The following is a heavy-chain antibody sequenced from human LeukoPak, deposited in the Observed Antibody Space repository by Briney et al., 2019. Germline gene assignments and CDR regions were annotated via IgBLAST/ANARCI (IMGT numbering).Heavy chain of an antibody. CDR3: ARAGSSGYYQFDS. CDR1: AFTFSSYN. CDR2: ISATTTTI. V-gene: IGHV3-48*02. Sequence: PGGSLRLSCAASAFTFSSYNVNWVRQAPGKGLEWVSFISATTTTIYYADSVKGRFTISRDNAKNSLYLQMNSLRDDDTAVYYCARAGSSGYYQFDSWGQGTLVTVSS. D-gene: IGHD3-22*01. J-gene: IGHJ4*02.